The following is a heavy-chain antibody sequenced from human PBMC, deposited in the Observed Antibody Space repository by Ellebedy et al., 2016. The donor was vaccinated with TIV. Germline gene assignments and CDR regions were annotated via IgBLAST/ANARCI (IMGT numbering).Heavy chain of an antibody. CDR3: ARVYDSIDY. Sequence: GESLKISCAASGFASRTYALSWVRQAPGTGLEWVSGVDGSGGWIFYADSVRGRFTISRDNSKNTIYLLMNSLRAEDTAVYYCARVYDSIDYWGQGTLVTVSS. D-gene: IGHD3-22*01. V-gene: IGHV3-23*01. J-gene: IGHJ4*02. CDR1: GFASRTYA. CDR2: VDGSGGWI.